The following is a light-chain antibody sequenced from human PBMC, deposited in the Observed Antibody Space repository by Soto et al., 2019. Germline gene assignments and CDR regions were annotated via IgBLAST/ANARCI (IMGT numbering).Light chain of an antibody. J-gene: IGLJ3*02. V-gene: IGLV2-23*02. CDR3: CSCAGYSTPWV. CDR1: SSDVGSYNY. Sequence: QSALTQPASVSGSPGQSITISCTGTSSDVGSYNYVSWYRQHPGKGPKLMIYGVSQRPSGVSNRFSGSKSGNTASLTISGLQAEDEVDYFCCSCAGYSTPWVFGGGTKLTVL. CDR2: GVS.